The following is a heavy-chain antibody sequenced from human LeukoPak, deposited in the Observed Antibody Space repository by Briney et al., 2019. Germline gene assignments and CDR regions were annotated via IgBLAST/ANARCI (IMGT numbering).Heavy chain of an antibody. V-gene: IGHV3-49*04. J-gene: IGHJ5*02. CDR1: GLLFGDYA. D-gene: IGHD2-2*01. CDR2: IRSKAYGGTA. Sequence: GGSLRLSCTASGLLFGDYAMTWVRQVPGKGLEWLGCIRSKAYGGTAEYAASVKGRFTISRDDSKSVAYVQMNSLKTEDTAVYHCTVQVVPSDNWFDPWGQGTLVTVSS. CDR3: TVQVVPSDNWFDP.